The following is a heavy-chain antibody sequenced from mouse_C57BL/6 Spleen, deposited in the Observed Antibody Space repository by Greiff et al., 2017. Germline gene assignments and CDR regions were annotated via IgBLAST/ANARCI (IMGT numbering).Heavy chain of an antibody. CDR2: ISDGDSYT. CDR3: ARDCYGSYPYAMDD. D-gene: IGHD1-1*01. Sequence: EVKLMESGGGLVRPGGSLKLSCAASGFTFSNDAMPWVRQTPEKRLEWVASISDGDSYTYYPANVQGRFTISRDNANNNLYLQLSHLTSEDTAIYYCARDCYGSYPYAMDDWGQGTSVTVSS. V-gene: IGHV5-4*01. CDR1: GFTFSNDA. J-gene: IGHJ4*01.